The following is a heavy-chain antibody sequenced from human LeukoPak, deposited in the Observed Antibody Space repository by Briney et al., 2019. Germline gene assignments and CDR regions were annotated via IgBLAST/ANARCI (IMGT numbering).Heavy chain of an antibody. CDR2: ISYDGSNK. D-gene: IGHD4-17*01. CDR1: GCTFSSYA. V-gene: IGHV3-30*04. J-gene: IGHJ4*02. Sequence: GRSLRLSCAASGCTFSSYAMHWVRQAPGKGLEWVAVISYDGSNKYYADSVKGRFTISRDNSKNTLYLQMNSLRAEDTAVYYCATDYDTPFGYWGQGTLVTVSS. CDR3: ATDYDTPFGY.